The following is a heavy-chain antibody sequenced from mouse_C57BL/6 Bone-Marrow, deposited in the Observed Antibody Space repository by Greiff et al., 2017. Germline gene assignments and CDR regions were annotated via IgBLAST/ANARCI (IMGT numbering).Heavy chain of an antibody. CDR3: ARLSNLEVDY. CDR2: ISSGGSYT. D-gene: IGHD4-1*02. V-gene: IGHV5-6*01. Sequence: DVQLVESGGDLVKPGGSLKLSCAASGFTFSSYGMSWVRQTPDKRLEWVATISSGGSYTYYPDSVKGRFTISRDNAKNTLYLQMSRLKSEDTAMYYCARLSNLEVDYWGQGTTLTVAS. J-gene: IGHJ2*01. CDR1: GFTFSSYG.